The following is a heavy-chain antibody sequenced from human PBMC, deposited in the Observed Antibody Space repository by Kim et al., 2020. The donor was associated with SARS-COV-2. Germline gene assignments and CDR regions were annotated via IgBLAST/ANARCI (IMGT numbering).Heavy chain of an antibody. D-gene: IGHD3-16*01. J-gene: IGHJ3*02. CDR3: VRDRMGGAFDM. CDR1: GFTFSAHD. CDR2: ITKSSTTI. V-gene: IGHV3-48*02. Sequence: GGSLRLFCATSGFTFSAHDMNWVRQAPGKGLEWLSFITKSSTTIYYADSVEGRFTISRDNAKNSLFLQMNSLRDEDTALYYCVRDRMGGAFDMWGQGTMV.